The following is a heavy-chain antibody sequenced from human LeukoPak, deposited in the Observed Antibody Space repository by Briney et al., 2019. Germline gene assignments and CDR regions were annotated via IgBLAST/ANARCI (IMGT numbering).Heavy chain of an antibody. CDR1: GDSVSSSTAG. J-gene: IGHJ3*02. D-gene: IGHD2-15*01. Sequence: SQTLSLTCAISGDSVSSSTAGWNWIRQSPSRGLEWLGRTYYRSTWYNEYAVSVNSRITVNPDTSKNQFSLQLNSVTPEDTAVYYCARGGSFAFDIWGLGTMVTVSS. CDR2: TYYRSTWYN. V-gene: IGHV6-1*01. CDR3: ARGGSFAFDI.